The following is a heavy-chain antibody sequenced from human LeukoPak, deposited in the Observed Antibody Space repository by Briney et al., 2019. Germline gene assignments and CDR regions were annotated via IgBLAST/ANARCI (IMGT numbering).Heavy chain of an antibody. CDR2: ISSSGSTI. D-gene: IGHD4-17*01. V-gene: IGHV3-48*03. J-gene: IGHJ3*02. Sequence: PGGSLRLSCAASGFTFSSYEMNWVRQAPGKGLEWVSYISSSGSTIYYADSVKGRFTISRDNAKNSLYLQMNSLRAEDTAVYYCARATTVTTSHAFDIWGQGTMVTVSS. CDR1: GFTFSSYE. CDR3: ARATTVTTSHAFDI.